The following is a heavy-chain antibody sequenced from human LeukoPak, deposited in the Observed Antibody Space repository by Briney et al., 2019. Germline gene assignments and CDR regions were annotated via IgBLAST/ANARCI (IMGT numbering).Heavy chain of an antibody. J-gene: IGHJ2*01. CDR2: IYYSGST. CDR3: ARDRTSSGWYPDYWYFDL. D-gene: IGHD6-19*01. V-gene: IGHV4-59*01. CDR1: GDSISSYY. Sequence: SETLSLTCTVSGDSISSYYWSWIRQPPGKGLEWLGYIYYSGSTNYNPSLKSRVTISVDTSKNQVSLKLSSVTAADTAVYYCARDRTSSGWYPDYWYFDLWSRGTLVTVSS.